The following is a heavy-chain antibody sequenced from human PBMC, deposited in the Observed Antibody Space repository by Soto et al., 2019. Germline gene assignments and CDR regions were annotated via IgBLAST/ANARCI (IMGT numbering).Heavy chain of an antibody. V-gene: IGHV6-1*01. CDR3: ARGSWDDVSGHYYMDV. D-gene: IGHD1-1*01. CDR2: TYYRSKWYF. CDR1: GDSVSSNSAG. Sequence: QVQLQLSGPGLVTPSQTLSLTCAISGDSVSSNSAGWNWIRQTPSRGLEWLGRTYYRSKWYFNYAVSVESRTTIHPATSKNQFSLQLSSVTPDDTAVYYCARGSWDDVSGHYYMDVWGKGTTVTVSS. J-gene: IGHJ6*03.